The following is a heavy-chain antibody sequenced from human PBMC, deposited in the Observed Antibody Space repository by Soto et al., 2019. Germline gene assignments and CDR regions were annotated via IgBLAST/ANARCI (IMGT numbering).Heavy chain of an antibody. CDR3: ASMTTVPDAFDI. CDR2: IYYSGST. Sequence: SETLSLTCPVSGGSISSGDYYWSWIRQPPGKGLEWIGYIYYSGSTYYNPSLKSRVTISVDTSKNQFSLKLSSVTAADTAVYYCASMTTVPDAFDIWGQGTMVTVAS. D-gene: IGHD4-17*01. CDR1: GGSISSGDYY. J-gene: IGHJ3*02. V-gene: IGHV4-30-4*01.